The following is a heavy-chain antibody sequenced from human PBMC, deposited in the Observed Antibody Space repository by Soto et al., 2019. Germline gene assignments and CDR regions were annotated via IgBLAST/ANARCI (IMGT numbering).Heavy chain of an antibody. Sequence: VQLVESGGGLVQPGRSLRLSCAASGFTFDEYVMHWVRQAPGKGLECVSTTSWTGDRAAYADSVERRVTTSRDNAKNSPSLQMNILSADDTAFYFGVNDSPNGSIDYWCQGTLVIVSS. CDR1: GFTFDEYV. D-gene: IGHD2-8*01. V-gene: IGHV3-9*01. J-gene: IGHJ4*02. CDR2: TSWTGDRA. CDR3: VNDSPNGSIDY.